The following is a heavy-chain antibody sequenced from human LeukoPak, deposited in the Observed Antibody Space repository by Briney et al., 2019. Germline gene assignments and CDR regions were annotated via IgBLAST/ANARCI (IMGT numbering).Heavy chain of an antibody. D-gene: IGHD6-13*01. J-gene: IGHJ5*02. CDR3: ARDVNPGIAAAGSGDWFDP. CDR2: INPSGGST. V-gene: IGHV1-46*01. Sequence: ASVKVSCKASGGTFSSYAISWVRQAPGQGLEWMGIINPSGGSTSYAQKFQGRVTMTRDTSTSTVYMELSSLRSEDTAVYYCARDVNPGIAAAGSGDWFDPWGQGTLVTVSS. CDR1: GGTFSSYA.